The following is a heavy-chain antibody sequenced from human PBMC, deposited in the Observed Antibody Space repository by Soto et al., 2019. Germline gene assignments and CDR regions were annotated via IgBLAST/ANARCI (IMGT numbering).Heavy chain of an antibody. CDR3: AKAAEDYYDSSGYNYYFDY. CDR1: GFTFSSYA. CDR2: ISGSGGST. Sequence: EVQLLESGGGLVQPGGSLRLSCAASGFTFSSYAMSWVRQAPGKGLEWVSAISGSGGSTYYADSVKGRFTISRDNSKNTLYLQMNSLRAEDTAVYYCAKAAEDYYDSSGYNYYFDYWGQGTLVTVSS. D-gene: IGHD3-22*01. J-gene: IGHJ4*02. V-gene: IGHV3-23*01.